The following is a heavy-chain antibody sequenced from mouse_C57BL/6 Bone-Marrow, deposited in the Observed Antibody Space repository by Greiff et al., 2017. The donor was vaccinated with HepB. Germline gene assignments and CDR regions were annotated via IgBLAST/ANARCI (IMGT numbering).Heavy chain of an antibody. CDR2: INPNNGGT. V-gene: IGHV1-18*01. CDR1: GYTFTDYN. D-gene: IGHD2-4*01. J-gene: IGHJ2*01. Sequence: EVQLQQSGPELVKPGASVKIPCKASGYTFTDYNMDWVKQSHGKSLEWIGDINPNNGGTIYNQKFKGKATLTVDKSSSTAYMQLRSLTSEDTAVYYCARRMITSYYFDYWGQGTTVTVSS. CDR3: ARRMITSYYFDY.